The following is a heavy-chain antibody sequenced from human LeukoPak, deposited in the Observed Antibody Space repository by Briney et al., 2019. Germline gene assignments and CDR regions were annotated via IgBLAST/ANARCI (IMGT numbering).Heavy chain of an antibody. CDR1: GAFITNSHW. V-gene: IGHV4-4*02. Sequence: RSSGTLSLTCAVSGAFITNSHWWSWARQPPGKGLEWIGEIYHSGTTNYNPSLKSRVTMSVDKSKNQFSLKLTSVTAADTAVYYCATYFYGEYGSYCFDYWGQGTLVTVSS. J-gene: IGHJ4*02. CDR3: ATYFYGEYGSYCFDY. D-gene: IGHD4-17*01. CDR2: IYHSGTT.